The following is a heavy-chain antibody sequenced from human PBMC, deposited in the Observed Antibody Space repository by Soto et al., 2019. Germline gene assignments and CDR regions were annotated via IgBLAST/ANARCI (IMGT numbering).Heavy chain of an antibody. CDR3: ATAIGADFFDY. D-gene: IGHD6-25*01. V-gene: IGHV3-23*01. J-gene: IGHJ4*02. Sequence: GGSLRLSCTASGFTFSNYAMSWVRQAPGMGLEWVSTISDSGVNTFFGDSMKDRFTISRDNSKSTVYLQLNTVRAEDTAIYYCATAIGADFFDYWGQGTLVTVSS. CDR2: ISDSGVNT. CDR1: GFTFSNYA.